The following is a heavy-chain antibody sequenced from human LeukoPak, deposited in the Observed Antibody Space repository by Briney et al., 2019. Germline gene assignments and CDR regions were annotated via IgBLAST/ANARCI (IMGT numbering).Heavy chain of an antibody. D-gene: IGHD2-21*01. CDR3: AKAPVTTCRGAYCYPFDY. CDR2: ISDSGNK. V-gene: IGHV3-23*01. Sequence: GGPLRLSCAASGLTLNSYAMSWVRQPPGKGLEWVSAISDSGNKYHADSVKGRFTISRDSSKNTLFLQMNKLRPDDAAVYYCAKAPVTTCRGAYCYPFDYWGQGTLVTVSS. J-gene: IGHJ4*02. CDR1: GLTLNSYA.